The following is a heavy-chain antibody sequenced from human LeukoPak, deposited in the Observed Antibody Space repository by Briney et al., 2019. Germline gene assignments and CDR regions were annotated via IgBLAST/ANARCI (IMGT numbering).Heavy chain of an antibody. CDR2: IYYSGST. V-gene: IGHV4-61*01. CDR3: ARGDILTGYSH. D-gene: IGHD3-9*01. Sequence: SETLSLTCTVSGGSVSSGSHYWSWIRQPPGKGLEWIGYIYYSGSTNYTPSLKSRVTISVDTSENQFSLKLSSVTAADTAVYYCARGDILTGYSHWGQGTLVTVSS. J-gene: IGHJ4*02. CDR1: GGSVSSGSHY.